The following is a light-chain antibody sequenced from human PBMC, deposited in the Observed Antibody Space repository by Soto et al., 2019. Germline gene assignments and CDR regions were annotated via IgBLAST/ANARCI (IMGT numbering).Light chain of an antibody. Sequence: DIQMTQSPSSLSASVGARVTITCRASQSISSYLNWYQQKPGKAPKLLIYAASSLQSGVPSRFSGSGSGTDFTLTISSLQPEDFATYYCQQSYSTPYTFGQGTKVDI. CDR3: QQSYSTPYT. CDR1: QSISSY. V-gene: IGKV1-39*01. CDR2: AAS. J-gene: IGKJ2*01.